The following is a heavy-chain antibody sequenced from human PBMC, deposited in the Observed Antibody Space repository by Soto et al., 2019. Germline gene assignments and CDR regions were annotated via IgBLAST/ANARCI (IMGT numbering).Heavy chain of an antibody. Sequence: QVQLVQSGAEVKKPGSSGNVACKDSVDTFNRYTISWERQAPEQGLEWMGRIIPMSPMPIYAQKFRGRVTFTADKSTTSVYMELSSLTSDDTAVYYCARGEGGNGNWYAVWGQGTLVTVSS. CDR1: VDTFNRYT. V-gene: IGHV1-69*02. D-gene: IGHD2-15*01. CDR2: IIPMSPMP. J-gene: IGHJ4*02. CDR3: ARGEGGNGNWYAV.